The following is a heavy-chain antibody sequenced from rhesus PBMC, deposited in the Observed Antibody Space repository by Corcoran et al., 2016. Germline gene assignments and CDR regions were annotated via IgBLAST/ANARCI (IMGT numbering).Heavy chain of an antibody. Sequence: QVQLQESGPGVVKPSETLSLTCAVSGGSISSGYDWSWIRQLPGKGLEWIGYIYGSSGSTNSNTSLKNRVTISKGASKNQFSLKLSSVTAADTAVYYCARAAGYYYFDYWGQGVLVTVSS. V-gene: IGHV4-76*01. D-gene: IGHD6-31*01. CDR1: GGSISSGYD. J-gene: IGHJ4*01. CDR3: ARAAGYYYFDY. CDR2: IYGSSGST.